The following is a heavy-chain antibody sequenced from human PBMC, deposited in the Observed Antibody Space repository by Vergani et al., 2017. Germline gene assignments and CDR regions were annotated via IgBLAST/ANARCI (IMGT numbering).Heavy chain of an antibody. V-gene: IGHV3-48*01. CDR2: LSTSGIII. CDR1: GFTLSSYS. CDR3: ARDLSGLPWD. Sequence: EVQLVESGGGLVQPGGSLRLSCVVSGFTLSSYSMNWVRQAPGKGLEWIAYLSTSGIIIYYSDSVRGRFTISRDTAKNSVFLHMNSLAAEDTAVYYCARDLSGLPWDWGQGTLVSVSS. J-gene: IGHJ4*02. D-gene: IGHD3-10*01.